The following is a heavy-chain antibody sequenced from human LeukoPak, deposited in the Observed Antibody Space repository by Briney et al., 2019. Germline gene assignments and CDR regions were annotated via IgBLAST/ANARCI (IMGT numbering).Heavy chain of an antibody. CDR2: ISAYNGNT. CDR1: GYIFTRYG. D-gene: IGHD2-2*01. J-gene: IGHJ5*02. CDR3: ARDPGTRVVDP. Sequence: GASVKVSCKASGYIFTRYGVTWVRQAPGQGLEWMGWISAYNGNTKYEEKVQDRVTMTTDTSTNTVYMELRSLRSGDTAVYYCARDPGTRVVDPWGQGTLVTVSS. V-gene: IGHV1-18*01.